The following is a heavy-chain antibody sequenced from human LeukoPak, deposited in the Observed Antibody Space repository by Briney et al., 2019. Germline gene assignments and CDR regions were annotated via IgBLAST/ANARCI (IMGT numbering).Heavy chain of an antibody. D-gene: IGHD3-22*01. J-gene: IGHJ4*02. CDR1: GFTFSSYA. CDR2: ITGSGGST. Sequence: GGSLRLSCAASGFTFSSYAMSWVRQAPGKGLEWVSGITGSGGSTEYADSVKGRFTISRDNSKNTLFLQMNSLRAEDTALYYCAKGSFIPYYYDSSGYIDYWGQGTLVTVSS. CDR3: AKGSFIPYYYDSSGYIDY. V-gene: IGHV3-23*01.